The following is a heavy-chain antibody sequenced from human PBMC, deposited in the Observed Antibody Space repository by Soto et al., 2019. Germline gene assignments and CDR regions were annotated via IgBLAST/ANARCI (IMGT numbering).Heavy chain of an antibody. V-gene: IGHV3-23*01. J-gene: IGHJ4*02. CDR1: GFTFSSYA. CDR3: AKSFQFYDSSAYDY. Sequence: GGSLRLSCAASGFTFSSYAMSWVRQAPGKGLEWVSAISGSGGSTYYADSVKGRFTISRDNSKNTLYLQMNSLRAEDTAVYYCAKSFQFYDSSAYDYWGQGTLVTVFS. CDR2: ISGSGGST. D-gene: IGHD3-22*01.